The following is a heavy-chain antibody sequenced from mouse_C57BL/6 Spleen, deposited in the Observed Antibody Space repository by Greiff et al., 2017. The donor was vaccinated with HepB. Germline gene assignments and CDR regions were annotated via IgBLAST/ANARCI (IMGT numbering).Heavy chain of an antibody. J-gene: IGHJ1*03. Sequence: EVQWVESGPSLVRPSQTLSLTCTVTGFSINSDCYWIWIRQFPGNKLEYIGYTFYSGITYYNPSLESRTYITRDTSKNQFSLKLSSVTTEDTATYYCARVFYYGSSPWYFDVWGTGTTVTVSS. CDR1: GFSINSDCY. CDR2: TFYSGIT. V-gene: IGHV3-3*01. D-gene: IGHD1-1*01. CDR3: ARVFYYGSSPWYFDV.